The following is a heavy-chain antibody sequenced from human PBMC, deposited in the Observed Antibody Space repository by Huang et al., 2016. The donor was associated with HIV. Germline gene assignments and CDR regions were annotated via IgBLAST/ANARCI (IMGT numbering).Heavy chain of an antibody. CDR2: ISKSGAGT. V-gene: IGHV3-23*01. D-gene: IGHD1-26*01. CDR3: VKGFFYREFDH. Sequence: EVQLLESGGGLVEPGGSLRLSCAVSGFTFKNYAMSWVRQARGKGLGWVAGISKSGAGTYYADAVKGRFTISRDNAKSTLYLHMNTPRVEDTAVYYCVKGFFYREFDHWGQGTLVAVSS. CDR1: GFTFKNYA. J-gene: IGHJ4*02.